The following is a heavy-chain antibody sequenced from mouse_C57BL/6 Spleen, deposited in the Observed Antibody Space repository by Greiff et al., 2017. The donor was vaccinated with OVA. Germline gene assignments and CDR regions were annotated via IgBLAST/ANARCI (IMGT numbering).Heavy chain of an antibody. D-gene: IGHD2-1*01. V-gene: IGHV1-18*01. J-gene: IGHJ3*01. CDR2: INPNNGGT. CDR3: ARRVYYGNYDWFAY. Sequence: EVQLQESGPELVKPGASVKIPCKASGYTFTDYNMDWVKQSHGKSLEWIGDINPNNGGTIYNQKFKGKATLTVDKSSSTAYMELRSLTSEDTAVYYCARRVYYGNYDWFAYWGQGTLVTVSA. CDR1: GYTFTDYN.